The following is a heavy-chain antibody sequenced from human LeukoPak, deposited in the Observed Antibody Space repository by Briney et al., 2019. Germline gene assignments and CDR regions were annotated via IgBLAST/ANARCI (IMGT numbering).Heavy chain of an antibody. V-gene: IGHV3-72*01. CDR3: SRDATGDH. J-gene: IGHJ4*02. CDR1: EFTFSNYA. CDR2: SRNRAKSYTT. Sequence: GGSLRLSCAASEFTFSNYAMDWVRQAPGKGLEWVGRSRNRAKSYTTDYAASVKGRFTISRDDSKSTLYLQMNSLETEDTAVYYCSRDATGDHWGQGTLVSVSS.